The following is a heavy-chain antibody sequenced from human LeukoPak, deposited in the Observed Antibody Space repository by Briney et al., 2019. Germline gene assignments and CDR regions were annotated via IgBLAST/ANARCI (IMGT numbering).Heavy chain of an antibody. CDR2: IIPIFGTA. D-gene: IGHD4/OR15-4a*01. CDR1: GGTFSSYA. Sequence: ASVKVSCKASGGTFSSYAISWVRQAPGQGLEWMGGIIPIFGTANYAQKFQGRVTITADESTSTAYMELSSLRSEDAAVYYCARYGAPGHDAFDIWGQGTMVTVSS. J-gene: IGHJ3*02. CDR3: ARYGAPGHDAFDI. V-gene: IGHV1-69*13.